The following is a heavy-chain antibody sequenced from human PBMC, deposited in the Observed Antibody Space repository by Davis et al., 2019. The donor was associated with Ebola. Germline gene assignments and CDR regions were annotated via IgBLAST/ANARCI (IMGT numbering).Heavy chain of an antibody. D-gene: IGHD2-21*01. J-gene: IGHJ4*02. V-gene: IGHV4-59*01. Sequence: ESLKISCAASGFTFSSYAMSWVRQPPGKGLEWIGYIYYSGSTNYNPSLKSRVTISVDTSKNQFSLKPSSVTAADTAVYYCARYRGGDWLFDYWGQGTLVTVSS. CDR3: ARYRGGDWLFDY. CDR1: GFTFSSYA. CDR2: IYYSGST.